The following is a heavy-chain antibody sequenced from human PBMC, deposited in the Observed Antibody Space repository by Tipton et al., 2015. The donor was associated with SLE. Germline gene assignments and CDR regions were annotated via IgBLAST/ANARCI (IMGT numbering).Heavy chain of an antibody. V-gene: IGHV6-1*01. CDR2: TYYMSKWYN. J-gene: IGHJ1*01. D-gene: IGHD2-2*02. CDR3: ARGFLYDGFQV. CDR1: GDSVSSNSAA. Sequence: LRLSCAISGDSVSSNSAAWNWIRQSPSRGLEWLGRTYYMSKWYNDYAVSVKSRIIINPDTSKNQFSLQLTSVTPEDTAVYYCARGFLYDGFQVWGQEPWSPSPQ.